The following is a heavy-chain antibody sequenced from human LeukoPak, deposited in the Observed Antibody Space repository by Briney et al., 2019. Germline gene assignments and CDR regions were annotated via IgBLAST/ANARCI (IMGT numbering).Heavy chain of an antibody. D-gene: IGHD3-9*01. Sequence: SETLSLTCTVSGGSISSSSYYWGWIRQPPGKGLEWIGEINHSGSTNYNPSLKSRVTISVDTSKNQFSLKLSSVTAADTAVYYCARGGVRGRYFDWLNKGFDYWGQGTLVTVSS. CDR3: ARGGVRGRYFDWLNKGFDY. CDR2: INHSGST. CDR1: GGSISSSSYY. V-gene: IGHV4-39*07. J-gene: IGHJ4*02.